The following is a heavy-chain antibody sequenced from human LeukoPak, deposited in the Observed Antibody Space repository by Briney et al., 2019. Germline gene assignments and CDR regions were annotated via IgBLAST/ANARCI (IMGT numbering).Heavy chain of an antibody. D-gene: IGHD5-18*01. CDR2: IYYRGST. CDR3: ARVRSGYSYGPFDY. Sequence: KPSETLSLTCTVSGGSIGSCYWSWIRQPPGKGVEWIGYIYYRGSTNYNPSLKSRVTISIDTSKNQFSLKLSSVTAADTAVYYCARVRSGYSYGPFDYWGQGTLVTVSS. J-gene: IGHJ4*02. V-gene: IGHV4-59*01. CDR1: GGSIGSCY.